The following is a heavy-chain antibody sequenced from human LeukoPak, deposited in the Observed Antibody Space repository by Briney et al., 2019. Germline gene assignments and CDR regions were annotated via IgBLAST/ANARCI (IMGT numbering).Heavy chain of an antibody. J-gene: IGHJ5*02. CDR2: ISGSGDST. D-gene: IGHD3-22*01. V-gene: IGHV3-23*01. Sequence: GGSLRLSCEASGLTFSNYAMSWVRQAPGKGLEWVSAISGSGDSTHYSDSARGRFTISRDNSKSKLYLQMNSLRVEDTAVYYCAKDRDISGRWAVPWGQGTLVTVSS. CDR3: AKDRDISGRWAVP. CDR1: GLTFSNYA.